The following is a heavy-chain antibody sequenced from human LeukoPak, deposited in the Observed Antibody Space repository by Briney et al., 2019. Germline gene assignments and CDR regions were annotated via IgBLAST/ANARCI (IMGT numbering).Heavy chain of an antibody. J-gene: IGHJ4*02. V-gene: IGHV3-23*01. Sequence: GGSLRLSCAASGFTFSSYAMSWVRQAPGKGLEWVSAIRGSGGSTYYADSVKGRFTISRDNSKNTLYLQMNSLRAEDTAIYYCAKDRGYCTNGVCYTAEYDYWGQGTLVTVSS. CDR1: GFTFSSYA. CDR3: AKDRGYCTNGVCYTAEYDY. D-gene: IGHD2-8*01. CDR2: IRGSGGST.